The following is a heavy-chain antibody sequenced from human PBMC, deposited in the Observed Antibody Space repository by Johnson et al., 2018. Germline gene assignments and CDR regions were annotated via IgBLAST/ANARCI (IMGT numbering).Heavy chain of an antibody. D-gene: IGHD4-23*01. Sequence: QVQLVESGGGVVQPGRSLRLSCAASGFTFSSYGMHWVRQAPGKGLEWVAVISYDGRNKYSADSVKGRFTISRDNSKNTLYLQMKRLRPEDTAVYYCVRSTVVIRAEYFQNWGQGTRVTVSS. CDR3: VRSTVVIRAEYFQN. CDR1: GFTFSSYG. CDR2: ISYDGRNK. J-gene: IGHJ1*01. V-gene: IGHV3-30*03.